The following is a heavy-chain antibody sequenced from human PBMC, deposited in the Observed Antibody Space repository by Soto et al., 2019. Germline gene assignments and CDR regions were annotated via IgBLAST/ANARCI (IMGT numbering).Heavy chain of an antibody. CDR1: GFTFSSYG. CDR2: IWYDGSNK. CDR3: AGELTDGGNYYYYYGMDV. V-gene: IGHV3-33*01. J-gene: IGHJ6*02. Sequence: QVQLVESGGGVVQPGRSLRLSCAASGFTFSSYGMHWVRQAPGKGLEWVAVIWYDGSNKYYADSVKGRFTVSRDNSKNTLYLQMNSRRAEDKAVYYCAGELTDGGNYYYYYGMDVWGQGATVTVSS. D-gene: IGHD2-15*01.